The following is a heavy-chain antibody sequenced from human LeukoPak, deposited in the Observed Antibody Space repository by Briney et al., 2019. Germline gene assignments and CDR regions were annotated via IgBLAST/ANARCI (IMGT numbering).Heavy chain of an antibody. CDR1: GGSISSGSYY. D-gene: IGHD3-22*01. J-gene: IGHJ4*02. V-gene: IGHV4-61*02. CDR3: ARDRYGSYYDSSGYTYYFDY. CDR2: IYTSGST. Sequence: SETLSLTCTVSGGSISSGSYYWSWIRQPAGRGLEWIGRIYTSGSTNYNPSLKSRVTISVDTSKNQFSLKLSSVTAADTAVYYCARDRYGSYYDSSGYTYYFDYWGQGTLVTVSS.